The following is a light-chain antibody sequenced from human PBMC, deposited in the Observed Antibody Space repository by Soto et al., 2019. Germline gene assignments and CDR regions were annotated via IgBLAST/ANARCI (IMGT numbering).Light chain of an antibody. CDR2: KNY. CDR1: RSNIGNNY. Sequence: QSVLTQPPSASGTPGQRVTISCSGSRSNIGNNYVCWYQQVPGTAPKLLIYKNYQRTSGVPDRFSGAKAGTSASLAISGLRSEDEAEYYCAAWDDSLSGLHVFGTGTKLTVL. J-gene: IGLJ1*01. V-gene: IGLV1-47*01. CDR3: AAWDDSLSGLHV.